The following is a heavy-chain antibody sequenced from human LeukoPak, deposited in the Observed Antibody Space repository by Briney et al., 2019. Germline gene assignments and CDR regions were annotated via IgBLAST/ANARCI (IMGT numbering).Heavy chain of an antibody. CDR1: GGSISSYY. CDR2: IYYSGST. D-gene: IGHD2-15*01. CDR3: ARPGSGYCSGGSCSKFGY. J-gene: IGHJ4*02. Sequence: PSETLSLTCTVSGGSISSYYWSWIRQPPGKGLEWIGYIYYSGSTNYNPSLKSRVTISVDTSKNQFSLKLSSVTAADTAVYYCARPGSGYCSGGSCSKFGYWGQGTLVTVSS. V-gene: IGHV4-59*08.